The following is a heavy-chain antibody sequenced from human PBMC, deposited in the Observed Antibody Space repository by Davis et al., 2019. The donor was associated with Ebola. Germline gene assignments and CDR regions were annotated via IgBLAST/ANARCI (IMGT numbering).Heavy chain of an antibody. Sequence: MPSETLSLTCSVSGGSISSDYWSWIRQPPGKGLEWIGYIYASTYRNYNPSLKSRVTISVDTSKNHFSLKLSSVTAADTAIYHCVRHPRGDYASWFDTWGQGTPVTVSS. CDR3: VRHPRGDYASWFDT. J-gene: IGHJ5*02. D-gene: IGHD4-17*01. V-gene: IGHV4-59*08. CDR2: IYASTYR. CDR1: GGSISSDY.